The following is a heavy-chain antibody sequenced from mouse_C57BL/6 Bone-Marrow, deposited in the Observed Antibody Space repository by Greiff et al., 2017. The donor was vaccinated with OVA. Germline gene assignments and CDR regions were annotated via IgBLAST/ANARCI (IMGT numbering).Heavy chain of an antibody. V-gene: IGHV1-22*01. Sequence: VQLQQSGPELVKPGASVKMSCKASGYTFTDYNMHWVKQSHGKSLEWIGYINPNNGGTSYNQKFKGKATLTVYKSSSTAYMELRSLTSEDSAVYYCARSDYGNYYAMDYWGQGTSVTVSS. D-gene: IGHD2-1*01. J-gene: IGHJ4*01. CDR1: GYTFTDYN. CDR3: ARSDYGNYYAMDY. CDR2: INPNNGGT.